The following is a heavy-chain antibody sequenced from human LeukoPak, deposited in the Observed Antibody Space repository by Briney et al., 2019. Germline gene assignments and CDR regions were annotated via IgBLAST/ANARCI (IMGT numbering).Heavy chain of an antibody. D-gene: IGHD2-15*01. Sequence: SETLSLTCTVSGGSISTYYWSWIRQPPGKGLEWIGYIYYSGSTNYNPSLKSRVTISVDTSKNQFSLKLSSVTAADTAVYYCARGGNCSGGTCYSDRGWFDPWGQGTLVTVSS. J-gene: IGHJ5*02. CDR1: GGSISTYY. CDR2: IYYSGST. V-gene: IGHV4-59*01. CDR3: ARGGNCSGGTCYSDRGWFDP.